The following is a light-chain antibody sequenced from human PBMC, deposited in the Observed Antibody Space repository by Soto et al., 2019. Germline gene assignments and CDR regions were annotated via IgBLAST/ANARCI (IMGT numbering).Light chain of an antibody. CDR3: KQSYSTQWT. V-gene: IGKV1-39*01. J-gene: IGKJ1*01. CDR1: QSINIY. Sequence: DIQMTQSPSSLSASVGDRVSIACRASQSINIYLNWYQQRPGEAPHLLIYAASNLQSGVPSRFSGAGSGTDFTLTIANLHPEDFAIYYCKQSYSTQWTFGQGTKVDIK. CDR2: AAS.